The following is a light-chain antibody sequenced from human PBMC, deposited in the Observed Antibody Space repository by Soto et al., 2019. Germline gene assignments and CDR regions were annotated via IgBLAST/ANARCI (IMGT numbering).Light chain of an antibody. CDR3: QQSYSTPIT. J-gene: IGKJ5*01. CDR1: QSISSY. CDR2: AAS. Sequence: DIPMTQSPSSLSASVGDRVTITCRASQSISSYLNWYQQKPGKAPKLLVYAASSLQSGVPSRFSGSVSGTDFTLTICSLQPEDFAAYYCQQSYSTPITIGQGTLLEIK. V-gene: IGKV1-39*01.